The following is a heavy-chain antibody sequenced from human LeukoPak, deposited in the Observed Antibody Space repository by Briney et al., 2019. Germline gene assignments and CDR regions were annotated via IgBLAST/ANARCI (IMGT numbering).Heavy chain of an antibody. CDR3: ARSLSYSSGLDY. J-gene: IGHJ4*02. Sequence: SETLSLTCAVYGGSFSGYYWSWIRQPPGKGLEWIGEINHSGSTNYNPSLKSRVTISVDTSKNQFSLKLSSVTAADTAVYYCARSLSYSSGLDYWGQGTLVSVSS. D-gene: IGHD6-19*01. CDR1: GGSFSGYY. CDR2: INHSGST. V-gene: IGHV4-34*01.